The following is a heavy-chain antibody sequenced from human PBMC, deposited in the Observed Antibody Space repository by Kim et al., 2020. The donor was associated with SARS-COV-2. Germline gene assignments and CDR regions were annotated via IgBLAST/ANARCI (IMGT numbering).Heavy chain of an antibody. Sequence: SVKVSCKASGGTFSSYAISWVRQAPGQGLEWMGGIIPIFGTANYAQKFQGRVTITADESTSTAYMELSSLRSEDTAVYYCARLYSSSSGGNAFDIWGQGTMVTVSS. J-gene: IGHJ3*02. V-gene: IGHV1-69*13. CDR2: IIPIFGTA. CDR1: GGTFSSYA. CDR3: ARLYSSSSGGNAFDI. D-gene: IGHD6-6*01.